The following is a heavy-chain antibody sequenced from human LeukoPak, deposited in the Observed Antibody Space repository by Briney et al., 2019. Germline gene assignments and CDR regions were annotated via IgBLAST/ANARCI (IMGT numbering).Heavy chain of an antibody. V-gene: IGHV4-34*01. D-gene: IGHD3-22*01. J-gene: IGHJ4*02. CDR1: GGSFSGYY. CDR3: ARLYYYDTSGQAY. CDR2: INHSGST. Sequence: SETLSLTCDVYGGSFSGYYWSWIRQPPGKGLECIGEINHSGSTNYNPSLKSRVTISVDTSKNQFSLKLSSVTAADTAVYYCARLYYYDTSGQAYWGQGTLVTVSS.